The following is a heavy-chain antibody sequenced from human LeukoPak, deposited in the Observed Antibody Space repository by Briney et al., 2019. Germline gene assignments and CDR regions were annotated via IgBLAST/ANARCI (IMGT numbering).Heavy chain of an antibody. V-gene: IGHV4-39*01. CDR1: GGSISSSSYY. D-gene: IGHD6-19*01. J-gene: IGHJ5*02. CDR3: ARHRNPSRYSSGWYECYWSDP. Sequence: SETLSLTCTVSGGSISSSSYYWGWIRQPPGKGLEWIGSIYYSGSTYYNPSLKSRVTISVDTSKNQFSLKLSSVTAADTAVYYCARHRNPSRYSSGWYECYWSDPWGQGTLVTVSS. CDR2: IYYSGST.